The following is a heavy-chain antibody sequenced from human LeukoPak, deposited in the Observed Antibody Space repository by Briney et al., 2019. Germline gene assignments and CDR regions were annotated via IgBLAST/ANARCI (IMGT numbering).Heavy chain of an antibody. CDR3: ARSVLQSFEIDY. CDR2: INPKSGYT. J-gene: IGHJ4*02. V-gene: IGHV1-8*03. D-gene: IGHD3-9*01. Sequence: ASVKVSCKASGYTFTTLDINWVRQATGQGLEWMGLINPKSGYTGYAQKFQGRVTITRDTSTSTAYMELRSLRSDDTAVYYCARSVLQSFEIDYWGQGTLITVSS. CDR1: GYTFTTLD.